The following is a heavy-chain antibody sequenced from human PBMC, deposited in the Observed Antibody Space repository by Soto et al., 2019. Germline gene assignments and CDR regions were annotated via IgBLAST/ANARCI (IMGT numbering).Heavy chain of an antibody. D-gene: IGHD1-1*01. CDR1: GASISGYY. Sequence: SETLSLTCTVSGASISGYYWSWIRKSAGKGLEWIGRIYATGTTDYNPSLKSRVMMSVDTSKKQFSLRLRSVTAADAAVYYCVRDGTKTLRDWFDPWGQGISVTAPQ. CDR2: IYATGTT. CDR3: VRDGTKTLRDWFDP. V-gene: IGHV4-4*07. J-gene: IGHJ5*02.